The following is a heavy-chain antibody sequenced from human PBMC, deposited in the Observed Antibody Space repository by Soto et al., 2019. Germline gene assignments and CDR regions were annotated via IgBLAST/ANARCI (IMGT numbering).Heavy chain of an antibody. V-gene: IGHV3-23*01. Sequence: GGSLRLSCAASGFTFSSYAMSWVRQAPGKGLEWVSAISGSAGSTYYADSVKGRFTISRDNSKNTLYLQMNGLRAEDTAVYYCANYPGSGSALDYWGQGTLVTVSS. D-gene: IGHD3-10*01. CDR1: GFTFSSYA. J-gene: IGHJ4*02. CDR2: ISGSAGST. CDR3: ANYPGSGSALDY.